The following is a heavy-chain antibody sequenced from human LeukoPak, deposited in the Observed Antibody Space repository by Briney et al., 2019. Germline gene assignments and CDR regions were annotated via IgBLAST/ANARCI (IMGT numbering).Heavy chain of an antibody. Sequence: PSETLSLTCTVSGGSISSYYWSWIRQPPGKGLEWIGYIYYSGSTNYNPSLKSRVTISIDTSKNQFSLSLSSVTAADTAVYYCAREGSSGQSYFFDYWGQGTLVTVSS. V-gene: IGHV4-59*01. CDR2: IYYSGST. CDR1: GGSISSYY. CDR3: AREGSSGQSYFFDY. D-gene: IGHD3-22*01. J-gene: IGHJ4*02.